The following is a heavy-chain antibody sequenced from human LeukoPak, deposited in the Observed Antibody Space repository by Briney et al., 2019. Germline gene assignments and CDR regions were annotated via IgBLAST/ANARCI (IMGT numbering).Heavy chain of an antibody. J-gene: IGHJ3*02. V-gene: IGHV3-21*01. D-gene: IGHD3-10*01. CDR1: GFTFYTYS. CDR3: ARDQTLTMVRGVPGAFDI. Sequence: GGSLRLSCAASGFTFYTYSMNWVRQAPGKGLEWVSCISSSSNYIYYADSVKGRFTISRDNAKNSLYLQMNSLRAEDTAVYYCARDQTLTMVRGVPGAFDIWGQGTMVTVSS. CDR2: ISSSSNYI.